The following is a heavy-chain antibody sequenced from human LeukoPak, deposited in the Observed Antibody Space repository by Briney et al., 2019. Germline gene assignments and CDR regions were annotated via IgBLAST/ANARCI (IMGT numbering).Heavy chain of an antibody. J-gene: IGHJ4*02. CDR2: ISSSSSYI. Sequence: GGSLRLSCAASGFTFSSYSMNWVRQAPGKGLEWVSSISSSSSYIYYADSVKGRFTISRDNAKNSLYLQMNSLRAEDTAVYYCARDPRGYYGSGSYNYWGQGTLVTVSS. CDR1: GFTFSSYS. D-gene: IGHD3-10*01. CDR3: ARDPRGYYGSGSYNY. V-gene: IGHV3-21*01.